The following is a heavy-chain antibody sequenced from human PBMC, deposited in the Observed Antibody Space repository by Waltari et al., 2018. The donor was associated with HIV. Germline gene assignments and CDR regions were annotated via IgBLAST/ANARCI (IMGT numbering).Heavy chain of an antibody. D-gene: IGHD2-2*02. CDR2: ISAYNGIT. V-gene: IGHV1-18*01. Sequence: QVQLVQSGAAVKKPGASVKVSCKASGYTFTSYGISWVRPAPGQGLAWMGWISAYNGITNYAQKLQGRVTMTTDTSTSTAYMELRSLRSDDTAVYYCARVGCSSASCYNGWFDPWGQGTLVTVSS. CDR3: ARVGCSSASCYNGWFDP. J-gene: IGHJ5*02. CDR1: GYTFTSYG.